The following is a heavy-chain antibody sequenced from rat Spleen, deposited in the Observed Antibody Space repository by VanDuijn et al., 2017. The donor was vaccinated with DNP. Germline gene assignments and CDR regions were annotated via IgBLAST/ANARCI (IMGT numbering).Heavy chain of an antibody. J-gene: IGHJ2*01. CDR1: GFTFSDYE. V-gene: IGHV5-25*01. D-gene: IGHD1-7*01. CDR3: ASPLHTTGPLDY. Sequence: EVKLVESGGGLVQPGRSLKLSCAASGFTFSDYEMAWVRQAPTKGLEWVASISPSGGSPYYRDSVKGRFTVSRDNAKSSLYLQMDSLRSEDTASYYCASPLHTTGPLDYGGQGVMVTVSS. CDR2: ISPSGGSP.